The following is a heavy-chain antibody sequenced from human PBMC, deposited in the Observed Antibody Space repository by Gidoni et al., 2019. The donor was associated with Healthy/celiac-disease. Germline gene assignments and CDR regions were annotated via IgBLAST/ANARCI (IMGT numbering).Heavy chain of an antibody. V-gene: IGHV3-33*01. CDR1: GFTFSSYG. CDR2: IWYDGSNK. J-gene: IGHJ5*02. D-gene: IGHD1-26*01. CDR3: AREGIAGARGWFDP. Sequence: QVQLVESGGGVVQPGRSLRLSCAASGFTFSSYGMHWVRQAPGKGLEWVAVIWYDGSNKYYADSVKGRFTISRDNSKNTLYLQMNSLRAEDTAVYYCAREGIAGARGWFDPWGQGTLVTVSS.